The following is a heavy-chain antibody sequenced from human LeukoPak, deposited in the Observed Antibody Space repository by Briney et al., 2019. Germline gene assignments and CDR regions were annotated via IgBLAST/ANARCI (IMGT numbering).Heavy chain of an antibody. D-gene: IGHD6-13*01. Sequence: GGSLRLSCAASGFTFSTFGMHWVRQAPGEGLVWVSRIDPDGSTTNYADSVKGRFTTSRDNAKNTLYLQMNSLRAEDTALYYCTRVQAGRAGLMDVWGRGTTVTVSS. V-gene: IGHV3-74*01. J-gene: IGHJ6*02. CDR3: TRVQAGRAGLMDV. CDR2: IDPDGSTT. CDR1: GFTFSTFG.